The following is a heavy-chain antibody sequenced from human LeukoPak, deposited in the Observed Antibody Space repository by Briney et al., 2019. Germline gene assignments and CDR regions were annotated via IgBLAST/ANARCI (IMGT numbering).Heavy chain of an antibody. CDR1: GGSISSGGYY. Sequence: SETLSLTCTVSGGSISSGGYYWRWIRQHPGKGLEWIGYIYYSGSTYHNPSLKSRVTISVDTSKNQFSLKLSSVTAADTAVYYCARASGGRFLEWLPDAFDIWGQGTMVTVSS. CDR2: IYYSGST. V-gene: IGHV4-31*03. CDR3: ARASGGRFLEWLPDAFDI. D-gene: IGHD3-3*01. J-gene: IGHJ3*02.